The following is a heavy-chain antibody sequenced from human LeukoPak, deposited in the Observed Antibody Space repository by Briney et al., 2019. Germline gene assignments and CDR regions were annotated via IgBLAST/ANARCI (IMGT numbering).Heavy chain of an antibody. V-gene: IGHV3-66*01. J-gene: IGHJ4*02. CDR2: IYGGGST. CDR1: GFTFSIYA. CDR3: KWEPKY. Sequence: GGSLRLSCAASGFTFSIYAMSWVRQAPGKGLEWVSVIYGGGSTHYADSVKGRFTISRDNSKNTLYLQMNSLRVEDTAVYYCKWEPKYWGQGTLVTVSS. D-gene: IGHD1-26*01.